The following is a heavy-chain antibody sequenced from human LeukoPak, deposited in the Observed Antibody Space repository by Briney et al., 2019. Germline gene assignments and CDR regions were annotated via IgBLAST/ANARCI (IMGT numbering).Heavy chain of an antibody. Sequence: GGSLRLSCAASGFTFSSYGMHWVRQAPGEGLEWVAVISYDGSNKYYADSVKGRFTISKDNSKNTLYLQMNSLRAEDTAVYYCAVSVAGTLGDYWGQGTLVTVSS. D-gene: IGHD6-19*01. V-gene: IGHV3-30*03. CDR3: AVSVAGTLGDY. J-gene: IGHJ4*02. CDR2: ISYDGSNK. CDR1: GFTFSSYG.